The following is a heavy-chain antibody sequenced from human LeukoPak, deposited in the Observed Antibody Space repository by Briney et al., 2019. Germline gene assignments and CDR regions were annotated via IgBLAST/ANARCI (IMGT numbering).Heavy chain of an antibody. CDR1: GGSFSGYY. Sequence: KPSETLSLTCAVDGGSFSGYYWSWIRQPPGKGLEWIGEINHSGSTNYNPSLKSRVTISVDTSKNQFSLKLSSVTAADTAVYYCARAHIVVVTATTSFFDYWGQGTLVTVSS. J-gene: IGHJ4*02. CDR2: INHSGST. D-gene: IGHD2-21*02. CDR3: ARAHIVVVTATTSFFDY. V-gene: IGHV4-34*01.